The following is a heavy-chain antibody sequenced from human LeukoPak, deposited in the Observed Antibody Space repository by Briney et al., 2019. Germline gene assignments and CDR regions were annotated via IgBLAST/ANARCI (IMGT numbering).Heavy chain of an antibody. CDR3: APYELSEYSSSSVGKKDDY. V-gene: IGHV3-7*01. J-gene: IGHJ4*02. CDR2: IKQDGSNK. D-gene: IGHD6-6*01. Sequence: GGSLRLSCAASGFTFSSYWMSWVRQAPGKGLEWVANIKQDGSNKYYADSVKGRFTISRDNSKNTLYLQMNSLRAEDTAVYYCAPYELSEYSSSSVGKKDDYWGQGTLVTVSS. CDR1: GFTFSSYW.